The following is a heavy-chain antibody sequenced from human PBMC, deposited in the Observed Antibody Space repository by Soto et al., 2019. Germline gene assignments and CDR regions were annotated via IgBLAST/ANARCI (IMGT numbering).Heavy chain of an antibody. Sequence: QVQLVESGGGVVQPGRSLRLSCAASGFTFSSYGMHWVRQAPGKGLEWVAVIWYDGSNKYYADSVKGRFTISRDNSKNTLYLQMNSLRAEDTAVYYCARWSIPGSSWGRGYYFDYWGQGTLVTVSS. CDR1: GFTFSSYG. V-gene: IGHV3-33*01. J-gene: IGHJ4*02. CDR3: ARWSIPGSSWGRGYYFDY. D-gene: IGHD6-13*01. CDR2: IWYDGSNK.